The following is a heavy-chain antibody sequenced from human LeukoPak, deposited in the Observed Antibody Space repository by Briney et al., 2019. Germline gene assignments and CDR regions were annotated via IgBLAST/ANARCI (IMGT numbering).Heavy chain of an antibody. CDR1: GFTFSSYA. J-gene: IGHJ6*03. V-gene: IGHV3-23*01. CDR2: ISGSGGST. CDR3: AKDQGKVVPEYYYMDV. D-gene: IGHD2-2*01. Sequence: GGSLRLSCAASGFTFSSYAMSWVRQAPGKGLEWVSAISGSGGSTYYADSVKGRFTISRDSSKNTLYLQMNSLRAEDTAVYYCAKDQGKVVPEYYYMDVWGKGTTVTVSS.